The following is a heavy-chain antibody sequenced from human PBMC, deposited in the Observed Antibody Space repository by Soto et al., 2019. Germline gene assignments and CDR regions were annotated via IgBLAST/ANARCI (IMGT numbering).Heavy chain of an antibody. J-gene: IGHJ1*01. CDR3: ATNTGDYYDSSGYYSPEYFQH. CDR2: IIPIFGTA. D-gene: IGHD3-22*01. CDR1: GGTFSSYA. V-gene: IGHV1-69*13. Sequence: SVKVSCKASGGTFSSYAISWVRQAPGQGLEWMGGIIPIFGTANYAQKFQGRVTITADESTSTAYMELSSLRSEDTAVYYCATNTGDYYDSSGYYSPEYFQHWGQGTLVTVPS.